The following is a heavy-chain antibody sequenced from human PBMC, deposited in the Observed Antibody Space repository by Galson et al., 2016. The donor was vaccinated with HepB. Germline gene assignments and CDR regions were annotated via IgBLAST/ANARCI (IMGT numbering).Heavy chain of an antibody. V-gene: IGHV3-9*01. CDR2: ISWSSGTI. CDR3: VKGKATIDF. J-gene: IGHJ4*02. D-gene: IGHD5-24*01. Sequence: SLRLSCAASGFMFENFPMHWVRQAPGKGLEWVSGISWSSGTIDYADSVQGRSTISRDNAKNSLYLHMTSLRPEDTAFYCCVKGKATIDFWGQGTLVIVS. CDR1: GFMFENFP.